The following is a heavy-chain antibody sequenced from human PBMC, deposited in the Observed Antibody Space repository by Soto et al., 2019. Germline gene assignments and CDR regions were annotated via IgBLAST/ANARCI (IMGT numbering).Heavy chain of an antibody. Sequence: SETLSLTCTVSGGSISSGGYYWSWIRQHPGKGLEWIGYIYYSGSTYYNPSLKSRVTISVDTSKNQFSLKLSSVTAADTAVYCCARGRISPPDFYYFDYWGQGTLVTVSS. CDR1: GGSISSGGYY. CDR3: ARGRISPPDFYYFDY. J-gene: IGHJ4*02. D-gene: IGHD1-20*01. V-gene: IGHV4-31*03. CDR2: IYYSGST.